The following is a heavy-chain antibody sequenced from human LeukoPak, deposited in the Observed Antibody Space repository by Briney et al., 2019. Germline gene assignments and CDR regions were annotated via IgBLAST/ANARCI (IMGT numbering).Heavy chain of an antibody. CDR1: GFTFSSYE. Sequence: GGSLRLSCAASGFTFSSYEMNWVRQAPGKGLEWVSYISSSGSTIYYADSVKGRFTISRDNAKNSLYLQMNSLRAEDTALYYCARLWQSGGYMDVWGKGTTVTVSS. CDR2: ISSSGSTI. J-gene: IGHJ6*03. D-gene: IGHD2-21*01. CDR3: ARLWQSGGYMDV. V-gene: IGHV3-48*03.